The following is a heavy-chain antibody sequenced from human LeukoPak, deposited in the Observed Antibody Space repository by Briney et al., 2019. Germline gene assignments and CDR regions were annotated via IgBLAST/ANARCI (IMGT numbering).Heavy chain of an antibody. V-gene: IGHV4-59*08. J-gene: IGHJ4*02. CDR2: IYYSGST. D-gene: IGHD4-23*01. CDR3: ARLYGGWTALDY. Sequence: SETLSLTCTVSGGSISSYYWSWIRQPPGKGLEWIGYIYYSGSTNYNPSLKSRVTISVDTSKNQFSLKLSSVTAADTAVYYCARLYGGWTALDYWGQGTLVTVSS. CDR1: GGSISSYY.